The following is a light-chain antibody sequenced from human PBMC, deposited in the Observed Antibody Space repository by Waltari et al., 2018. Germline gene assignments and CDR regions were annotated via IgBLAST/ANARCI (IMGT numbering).Light chain of an antibody. Sequence: QSALTQPRSVSGSPGQSVTISCTGTSSDVGGHNSLAWYQPNPGQAPKLMIYDVSQRPSGVPDRFSGSKSGNTASLTISGLQAEDDADYYCSSYAGNHVVFGGGTRLTVL. CDR2: DVS. V-gene: IGLV2-11*01. J-gene: IGLJ2*01. CDR3: SSYAGNHVV. CDR1: SSDVGGHNS.